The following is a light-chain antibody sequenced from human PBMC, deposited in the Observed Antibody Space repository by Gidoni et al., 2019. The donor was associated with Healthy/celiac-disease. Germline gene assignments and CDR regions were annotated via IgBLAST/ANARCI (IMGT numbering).Light chain of an antibody. CDR3: QSYDSSLSGHWV. Sequence: QSVLTQPPSVSGAPGQRATISGTGSSSNIGAGYDVHWYQQLPGTAPKLLIYGNSNRPSGVPDRFAGSKSGTSASLAITGLQAEDEADYYCQSYDSSLSGHWVFGGGTKLTVL. J-gene: IGLJ3*02. CDR1: SSNIGAGYD. V-gene: IGLV1-40*01. CDR2: GNS.